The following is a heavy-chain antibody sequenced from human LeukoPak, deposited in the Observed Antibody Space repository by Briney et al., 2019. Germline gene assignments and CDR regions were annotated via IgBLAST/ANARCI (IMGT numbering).Heavy chain of an antibody. Sequence: GGSLRLSCAASGFTFSSYWMNWVRQAPGKGLEWVANIKQDGSEKYYADPVTGRFTISRDNAKKSLYLQMNSLRAEDTAVYYCARDSYTSGWYGDYYYYGMDVWGQGTTVTVSS. V-gene: IGHV3-7*05. CDR3: ARDSYTSGWYGDYYYYGMDV. D-gene: IGHD6-19*01. CDR2: IKQDGSEK. J-gene: IGHJ6*02. CDR1: GFTFSSYW.